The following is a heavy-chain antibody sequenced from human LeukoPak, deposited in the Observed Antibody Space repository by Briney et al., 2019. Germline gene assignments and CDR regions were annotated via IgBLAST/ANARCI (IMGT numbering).Heavy chain of an antibody. D-gene: IGHD6-19*01. V-gene: IGHV3-30*02. CDR1: GFTFSSYG. CDR3: AKVGKYSSGWYTVDY. J-gene: IGHJ4*02. CDR2: IRYDGSNK. Sequence: GGSLRLSCAASGFTFSSYGMHWVRQAPGKGLEWVAFIRYDGSNKYYADSVKGRFTISRDNSKNTLYLQMNSLRAEDTAVYYCAKVGKYSSGWYTVDYWGQGNLVTVSS.